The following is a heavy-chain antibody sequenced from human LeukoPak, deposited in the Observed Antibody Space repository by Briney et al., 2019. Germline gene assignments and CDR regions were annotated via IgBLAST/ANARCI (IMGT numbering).Heavy chain of an antibody. D-gene: IGHD6-25*01. CDR2: INANNGNT. V-gene: IGHV1-18*01. Sequence: GASVKVSCKASGYTFTSYAMHWVRQAPGQGLEWMGWINANNGNTNYAQNLQGRVTMTRDTSTSAAYMDLRSLRSDDTAVYYCARGPIAAAGDYWGQGTLVTVSS. CDR3: ARGPIAAAGDY. CDR1: GYTFTSYA. J-gene: IGHJ4*02.